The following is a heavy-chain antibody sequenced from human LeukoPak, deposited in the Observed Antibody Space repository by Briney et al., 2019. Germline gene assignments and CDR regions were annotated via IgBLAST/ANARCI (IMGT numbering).Heavy chain of an antibody. J-gene: IGHJ3*02. D-gene: IGHD3-16*01. CDR3: ARRPTGDWYAFDI. CDR2: IKQDGSEK. CDR1: GFTFSNYW. Sequence: GGSLRLSCAASGFTFSNYWMSWVRQAPGKGLEWVANIKQDGSEKYYVDSVKGRFTISRDNAKNSLYLQMNSLRAEDTAVYYCARRPTGDWYAFDIWGQGTMVTVSS. V-gene: IGHV3-7*01.